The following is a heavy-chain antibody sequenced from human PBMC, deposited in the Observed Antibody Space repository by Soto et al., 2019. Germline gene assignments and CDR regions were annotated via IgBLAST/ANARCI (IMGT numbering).Heavy chain of an antibody. D-gene: IGHD3-10*01. Sequence: PSETLSLTCTVSGGSISSYYWSWIRQPPGKGLEWIGYIYYSGSTNYNPSLKSRVTISVDTSKNQFSLKLSSVTAADTAVYYCARGSMVRGVIINRYGMDVWGQGTTVTVSS. CDR1: GGSISSYY. CDR2: IYYSGST. V-gene: IGHV4-59*01. CDR3: ARGSMVRGVIINRYGMDV. J-gene: IGHJ6*02.